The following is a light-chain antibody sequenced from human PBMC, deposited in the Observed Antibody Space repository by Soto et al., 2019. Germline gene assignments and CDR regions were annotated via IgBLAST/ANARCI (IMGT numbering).Light chain of an antibody. CDR1: QSIGDY. J-gene: IGKJ5*01. CDR2: AAS. V-gene: IGKV1-39*01. Sequence: DIQVTQSTPSLSASVGDSVTITCRSSQSIGDYFNWYQYKPGKAPNLLIYAASTLHGGVPSRFSGSGSGTDFTLTISSLQPEDFATYYFQHTYSIPLTFGKETRLDIK. CDR3: QHTYSIPLT.